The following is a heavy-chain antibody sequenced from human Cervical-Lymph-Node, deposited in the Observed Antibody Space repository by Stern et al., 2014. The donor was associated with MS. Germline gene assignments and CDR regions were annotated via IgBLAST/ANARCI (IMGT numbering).Heavy chain of an antibody. CDR3: ARDDPDRTANYYAMDV. CDR1: GDTFNSYS. J-gene: IGHJ6*02. Sequence: VQLVQSGAEVKKPGSSVKVSCKASGDTFNSYSIHWVRQAPGQRLQWMGRIIPVLGRPKYGQKFQGRVTIIADKSTSTVNMEVSSLRSEDTAVYYCARDDPDRTANYYAMDVWGQGTTVIVSS. V-gene: IGHV1-69*09. D-gene: IGHD1-14*01. CDR2: IIPVLGRP.